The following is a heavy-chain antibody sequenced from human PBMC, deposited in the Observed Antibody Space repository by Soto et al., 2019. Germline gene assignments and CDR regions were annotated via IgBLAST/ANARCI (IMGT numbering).Heavy chain of an antibody. Sequence: QVQLVQSGAEEKKPGASVKVSCKASGYTFTSYAMHWVRQAPGQRLEWMGWINAGNGNTKYSQKLQGRVTITRDTSASTAYMELSSLRSEDTAVYDCARGITLPTPLDYWGQGTLVTVSS. D-gene: IGHD1-20*01. CDR2: INAGNGNT. CDR1: GYTFTSYA. CDR3: ARGITLPTPLDY. V-gene: IGHV1-3*05. J-gene: IGHJ4*02.